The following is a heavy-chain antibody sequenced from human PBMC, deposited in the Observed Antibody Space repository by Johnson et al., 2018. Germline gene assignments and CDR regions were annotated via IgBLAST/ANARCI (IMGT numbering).Heavy chain of an antibody. V-gene: IGHV3-9*03. CDR2: ISWNSYFK. CDR3: AKDEQYLVQYFQD. J-gene: IGHJ1*01. CDR1: GFTFGDYS. Sequence: VQLVQSGGRLVQPGTSLRLSCAASGFTFGDYSMPWVRQAPGKGLEWVSGISWNSYFKDYAGSVQGRFTIPRDNSKNTLYLQMNSLRAEDMAVYYRAKDEQYLVQYFQDWGQGTLVTVSS. D-gene: IGHD6-13*01.